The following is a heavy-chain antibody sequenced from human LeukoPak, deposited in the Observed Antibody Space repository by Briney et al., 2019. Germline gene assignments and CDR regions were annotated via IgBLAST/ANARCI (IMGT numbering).Heavy chain of an antibody. CDR2: VSSDGSIK. J-gene: IGHJ4*02. CDR3: ARGYSSSWLGYFDY. CDR1: GFTFSSYG. V-gene: IGHV3-30*03. D-gene: IGHD6-13*01. Sequence: PGGSLRLSCVASGFTFSSYGIHWVRQAPGKGLEWVAVVSSDGSIKYNAGSVKGRFTISRDTSKNTVYLQMNSLGAEDTALYYCARGYSSSWLGYFDYWGQGTLVTVSS.